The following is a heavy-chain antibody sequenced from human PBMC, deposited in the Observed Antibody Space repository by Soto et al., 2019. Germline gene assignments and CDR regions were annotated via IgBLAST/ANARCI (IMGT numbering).Heavy chain of an antibody. J-gene: IGHJ6*02. D-gene: IGHD6-13*01. CDR3: VKDLGIPGAAGTSYYYYGMDV. V-gene: IGHV3-64D*08. Sequence: PGGSLRLSCSASGFTFSSYAMHWVRQAPGKGLEYVSAISSNGGSTYYADSVKGRFTISRDNSKNTLYLQMSSLRGEDTAVYYCVKDLGIPGAAGTSYYYYGMDVWGQGTTVTVSS. CDR2: ISSNGGST. CDR1: GFTFSSYA.